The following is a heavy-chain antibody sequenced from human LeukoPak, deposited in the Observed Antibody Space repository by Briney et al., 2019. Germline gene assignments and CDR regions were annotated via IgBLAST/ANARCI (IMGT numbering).Heavy chain of an antibody. D-gene: IGHD5-24*01. Sequence: GGSLRLSCAASGFTFSSYWMSWVRQAPGKGLEWVANIKQDESGKYYVDSVKGRFTISRDNAKNSLYLQMNSLRAEDTAVYYCARDSGKRWLQSNAFDIWGQGTMVTVSS. CDR2: IKQDESGK. V-gene: IGHV3-7*01. J-gene: IGHJ3*02. CDR1: GFTFSSYW. CDR3: ARDSGKRWLQSNAFDI.